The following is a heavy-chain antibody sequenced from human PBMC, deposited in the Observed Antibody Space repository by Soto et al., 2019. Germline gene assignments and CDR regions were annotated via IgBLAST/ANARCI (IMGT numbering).Heavy chain of an antibody. Sequence: SETLSLTCTVSGGSISSYYWSWIQQPPGKGLEWIGYIYYSGSTNYNPSLKSRVTTSVDTSKNQFSLKLSSVTAADTAVYYCARSKYSSSWYRSNWFDPWGQGTLVTVSS. V-gene: IGHV4-59*01. CDR2: IYYSGST. CDR3: ARSKYSSSWYRSNWFDP. D-gene: IGHD6-13*01. J-gene: IGHJ5*02. CDR1: GGSISSYY.